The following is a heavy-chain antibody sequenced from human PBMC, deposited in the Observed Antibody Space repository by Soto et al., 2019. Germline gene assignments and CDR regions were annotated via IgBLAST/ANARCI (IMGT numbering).Heavy chain of an antibody. CDR2: INPIVEIP. V-gene: IGHV1-69*08. Sequence: QVQLVQSGAEVKKPGSSVKVSCKASGDTFRRYSITWVRQAPGQGLEWMGRINPIVEIPRYAQKFQGRVTITVDKTPTTAHMELTSLRSDDTAGYYCARDRRTNYDYYGMDVWGQGTTVTVTS. CDR3: ARDRRTNYDYYGMDV. CDR1: GDTFRRYS. J-gene: IGHJ6*02.